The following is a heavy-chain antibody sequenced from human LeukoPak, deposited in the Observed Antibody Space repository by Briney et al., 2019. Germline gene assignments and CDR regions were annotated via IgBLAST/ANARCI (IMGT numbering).Heavy chain of an antibody. CDR3: ARGRCSSRSCYLFDY. Sequence: ASVKVSSKAAGYTLTGYYMHWVRQAPGQGVEWMGWINPNSGGTSHAQKFQGRVTMTTDTSISTAYMELSRLRADDTAVYYCARGRCSSRSCYLFDYWGQGTLVTVSS. J-gene: IGHJ4*02. CDR2: INPNSGGT. V-gene: IGHV1-2*02. CDR1: GYTLTGYY. D-gene: IGHD2-2*01.